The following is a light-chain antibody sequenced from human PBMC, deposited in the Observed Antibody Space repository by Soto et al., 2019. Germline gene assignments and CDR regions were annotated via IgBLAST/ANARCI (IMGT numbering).Light chain of an antibody. Sequence: QSVLTQPGSVSGSPGQSVTISCTGTSSDVGVSMSVSWYQQHPGKAPKLIISDVTKRPSGVPYRFSGSKSGNTASLTISGLQAADEDVYYCCSYEGRFFFGTGTKVTVL. CDR3: CSYEGRFF. V-gene: IGLV2-11*01. CDR2: DVT. J-gene: IGLJ1*01. CDR1: SSDVGVSMS.